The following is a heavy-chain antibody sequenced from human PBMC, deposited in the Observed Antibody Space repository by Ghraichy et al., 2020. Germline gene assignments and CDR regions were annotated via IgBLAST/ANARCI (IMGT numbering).Heavy chain of an antibody. V-gene: IGHV4-34*01. CDR2: INHSGST. CDR1: GGSFSGYY. CDR3: ARVRYTHLTNWGSRIFDY. J-gene: IGHJ4*02. Sequence: SETLSLTCAVYGGSFSGYYWSWIRQPPGKGLEWIGEINHSGSTNYNPSLKSRVTISVDTSKNQFSLKLSSVTAADTAVYYCARVRYTHLTNWGSRIFDYWGQGTLVTVSS. D-gene: IGHD7-27*01.